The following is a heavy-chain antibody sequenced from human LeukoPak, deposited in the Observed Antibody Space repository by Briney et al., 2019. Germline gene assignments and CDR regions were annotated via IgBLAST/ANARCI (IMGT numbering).Heavy chain of an antibody. CDR1: GFIFSNSW. D-gene: IGHD4-17*01. Sequence: GGSLRLSCAASGFIFSNSWMNWVRQAPGKGLEWVANINQDGSDQYYVDSVKGRFTISRDNAKNSLYLQMYSLRAEDTAVYYCARTTVTAGRTNWFDPWGQGTLVIVSS. V-gene: IGHV3-7*01. CDR3: ARTTVTAGRTNWFDP. J-gene: IGHJ5*02. CDR2: INQDGSDQ.